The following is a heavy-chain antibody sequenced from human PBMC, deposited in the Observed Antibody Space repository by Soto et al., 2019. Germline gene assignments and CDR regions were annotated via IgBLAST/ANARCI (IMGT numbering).Heavy chain of an antibody. D-gene: IGHD6-6*01. CDR1: GGSFSGYY. CDR3: ATSTGSSREVYYYYMDV. Sequence: SETLSLTCAVYGGSFSGYYWSWIRQPPGKGLEWIGEINHSGSTNYNPSLKSRVTISVDTSKNQFSLKLSSVTAADTAVYYCATSTGSSREVYYYYMDVWGKGTTVTV. V-gene: IGHV4-34*01. J-gene: IGHJ6*03. CDR2: INHSGST.